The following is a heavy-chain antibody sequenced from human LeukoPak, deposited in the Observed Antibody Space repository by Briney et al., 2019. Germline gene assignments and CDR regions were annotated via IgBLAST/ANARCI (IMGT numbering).Heavy chain of an antibody. J-gene: IGHJ4*02. CDR2: IKQDGSEK. V-gene: IGHV3-7*01. D-gene: IGHD4/OR15-4a*01. CDR3: ARDEVYGEQYYFDY. CDR1: GFTFSTYW. Sequence: GGSLRLSCAASGFTFSTYWMSWVRQAPGKGLEWVANIKQDGSEKYYADSVKGRFTISRDNAKNSLYLQMNSLRAEDTAVYYCARDEVYGEQYYFDYWGQGTLVTVSS.